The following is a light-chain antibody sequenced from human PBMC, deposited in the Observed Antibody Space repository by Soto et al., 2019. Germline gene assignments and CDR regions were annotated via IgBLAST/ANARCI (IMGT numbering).Light chain of an antibody. V-gene: IGLV2-8*01. CDR2: EVT. Sequence: QSVLTQPPSASGSPGQSVTISCTGTSSDVGAYDSVSWYQQFPNKAPKVIIYEVTKRPSGVPDRFSGSKSGNTASLTVSGLQAEDEADYYCSSYVGRNSYVFGSGTKLTVL. CDR1: SSDVGAYDS. CDR3: SSYVGRNSYV. J-gene: IGLJ1*01.